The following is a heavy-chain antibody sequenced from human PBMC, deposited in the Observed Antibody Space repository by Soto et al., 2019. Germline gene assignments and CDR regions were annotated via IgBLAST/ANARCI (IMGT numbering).Heavy chain of an antibody. CDR1: GLTFSTYA. CDR2: ISGSGGST. V-gene: IGHV3-23*01. J-gene: IGHJ6*02. Sequence: EVQLLESGGGLVQPGKSLRVSCVASGLTFSTYAMTWVRRAPGKGLEWVSSISGSGGSTYYADSVKGRFTISRDNSKNILYLQMDSLRAEDTAIYDCAKGVTATRPLNDLGGQGTTVTVSS. CDR3: AKGVTATRPLNDL. D-gene: IGHD2-21*02.